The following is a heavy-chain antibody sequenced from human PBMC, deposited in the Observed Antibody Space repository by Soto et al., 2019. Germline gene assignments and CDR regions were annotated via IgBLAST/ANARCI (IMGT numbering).Heavy chain of an antibody. CDR3: AGDGDDSRGLVLLGGMDV. J-gene: IGHJ6*02. CDR1: GFTFSSYG. CDR2: IWYDGSNK. D-gene: IGHD3-22*01. Sequence: GGSLRLSCAASGFTFSSYGMHWVRQAPGKGLEWVAVIWYDGSNKYYADSVKGRFTISRDNSKNTLYLQMNSLRAEDTAVYYCAGDGDDSRGLVLLGGMDVWGQGTTVTVSS. V-gene: IGHV3-33*01.